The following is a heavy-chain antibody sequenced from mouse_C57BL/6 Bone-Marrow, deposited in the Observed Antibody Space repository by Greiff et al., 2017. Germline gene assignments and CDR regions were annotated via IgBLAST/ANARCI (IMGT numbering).Heavy chain of an antibody. V-gene: IGHV5-2*01. CDR2: INSDGGST. CDR3: ARRGNYEGYFDV. J-gene: IGHJ1*03. Sequence: EVKLVESGGGLVQPGESLKLSCESNEYEFPSHDMSWVRKTPEKRLELVAAINSDGGSTYYPDTMESRFIISRDKTQKTLYLQMSSLRSEDTALYYCARRGNYEGYFDVWGTGTTVTVSS. D-gene: IGHD2-1*01. CDR1: EYEFPSHD.